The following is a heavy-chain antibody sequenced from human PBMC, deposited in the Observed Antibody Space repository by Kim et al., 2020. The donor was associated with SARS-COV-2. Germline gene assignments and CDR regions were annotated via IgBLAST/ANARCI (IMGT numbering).Heavy chain of an antibody. J-gene: IGHJ6*02. Sequence: SETLSLTCTVSGGSISSSSYYWGWIRQPPGKGLEWIGSIYYSGSTYYNPSLKSRVTISVDTSKNQFSLKLSSVTAADTAVYYCARVLGIAAAGTVYYYYGMDVWGQGTTVTVSS. D-gene: IGHD6-13*01. CDR3: ARVLGIAAAGTVYYYYGMDV. CDR1: GGSISSSSYY. V-gene: IGHV4-39*07. CDR2: IYYSGST.